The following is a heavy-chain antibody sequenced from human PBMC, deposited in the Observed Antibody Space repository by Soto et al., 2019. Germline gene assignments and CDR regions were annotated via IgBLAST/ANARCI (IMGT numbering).Heavy chain of an antibody. D-gene: IGHD3-10*01. CDR2: IYHSGST. J-gene: IGHJ6*02. CDR1: GGSISSSNW. Sequence: PSETLSLTCAVSGGSISSSNWWSWVRQPPGKGLEWIGEIYHSGSTNYNPSLKSRVTISVDKSKNQFSLKLSSVTAAATAVYYCARGAYYYGSGSPLYYYYGMDVWGQGTTVTVSS. V-gene: IGHV4-4*02. CDR3: ARGAYYYGSGSPLYYYYGMDV.